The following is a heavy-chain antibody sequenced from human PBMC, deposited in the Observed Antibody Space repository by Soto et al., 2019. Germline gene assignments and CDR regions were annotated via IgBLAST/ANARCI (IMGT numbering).Heavy chain of an antibody. CDR3: AKEVSDFLGGNDRHSYTDY. D-gene: IGHD3-16*02. V-gene: IGHV3-23*04. Sequence: EPQLVESGGGLVQPGGSLRLSCATSGFTFDYYSMNWVRQAPGKGLDWVSGGSGSGAFTFYAASVEGRFTISRDRSKKTLYLPMNSLRVEDSDMYYCAKEVSDFLGGNDRHSYTDYWGQGTLVTVSS. J-gene: IGHJ4*02. CDR2: GSGSGAFT. CDR1: GFTFDYYS.